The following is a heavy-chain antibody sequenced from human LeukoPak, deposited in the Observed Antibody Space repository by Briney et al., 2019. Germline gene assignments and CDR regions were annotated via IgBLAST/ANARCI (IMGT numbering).Heavy chain of an antibody. Sequence: GRSLRLSCAASGFTFDDYAMHWVRQAPGKGLEWVSGISWNSGSKGYADSVKGRFTISRDNAKNSLYLQMNSLRAEDTALYYCAKDLYGDYRNDAFDIWGQGTMVTVSS. D-gene: IGHD4-17*01. CDR2: ISWNSGSK. CDR1: GFTFDDYA. J-gene: IGHJ3*02. CDR3: AKDLYGDYRNDAFDI. V-gene: IGHV3-9*01.